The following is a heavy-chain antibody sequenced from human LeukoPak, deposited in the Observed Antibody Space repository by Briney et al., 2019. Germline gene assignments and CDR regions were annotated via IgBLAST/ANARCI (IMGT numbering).Heavy chain of an antibody. CDR2: IIPILGIA. V-gene: IGHV1-69*04. J-gene: IGHJ4*02. Sequence: SVKVSCKASGGTFSSYAISWVRQAPGQGPEWMGRIIPILGIANYAQKFQGRVTITADKSTSTAYMELSSLRSEDTAVYYCARGLITMVRGVIYSGLDYWGQGTLVTVSS. CDR1: GGTFSSYA. D-gene: IGHD3-10*01. CDR3: ARGLITMVRGVIYSGLDY.